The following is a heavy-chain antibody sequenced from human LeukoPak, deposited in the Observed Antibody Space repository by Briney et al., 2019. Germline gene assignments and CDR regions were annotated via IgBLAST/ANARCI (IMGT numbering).Heavy chain of an antibody. CDR2: IYSGGST. D-gene: IGHD5-18*01. J-gene: IGHJ6*02. Sequence: GGSLRLSCAASEFTVSSNYMSWVRQAPGKGLEWVSVIYSGGSTYYADSVKGRFTISRDNPKNTLYLQMNSLRAEDTAVYYCARDRPVVQLWLRASGYYGMDVWGQGTTVTVSS. V-gene: IGHV3-66*01. CDR3: ARDRPVVQLWLRASGYYGMDV. CDR1: EFTVSSNY.